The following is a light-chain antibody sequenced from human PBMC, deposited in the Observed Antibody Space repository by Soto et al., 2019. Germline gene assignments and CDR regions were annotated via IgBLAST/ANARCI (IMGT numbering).Light chain of an antibody. Sequence: EIAMTQSPATLSLSPGDRATISCMASQSVSSSYVAWYQQKPGQAPRLLIYGASSRATGIPDRFSGSGSGTDFTLTISRLEPEDFAVYYCHQYGSSPWTFGQGTKVDI. CDR2: GAS. J-gene: IGKJ1*01. CDR3: HQYGSSPWT. CDR1: QSVSSSY. V-gene: IGKV3-20*01.